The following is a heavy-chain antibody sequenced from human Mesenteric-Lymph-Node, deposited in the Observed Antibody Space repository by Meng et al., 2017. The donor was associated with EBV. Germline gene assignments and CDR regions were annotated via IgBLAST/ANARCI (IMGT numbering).Heavy chain of an antibody. V-gene: IGHV1-3*01. CDR2: INAGNDNT. CDR1: GYAFTSYA. Sequence: VPVFESWHEGKRPWDSVKVSFKASGYAFTSYALHWVLQATGHSPEWMGWINAGNDNTKYSQKFQHRVTIIRDTSATTAYMELSSLRSEDTAVYYCARGGYDFWSGYYTFDYWGQGTLVTVSS. J-gene: IGHJ4*02. D-gene: IGHD3-3*01. CDR3: ARGGYDFWSGYYTFDY.